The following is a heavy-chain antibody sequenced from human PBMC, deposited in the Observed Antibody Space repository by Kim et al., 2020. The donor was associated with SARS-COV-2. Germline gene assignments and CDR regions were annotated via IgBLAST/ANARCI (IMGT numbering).Heavy chain of an antibody. CDR2: IGTAGDT. D-gene: IGHD4-17*01. Sequence: GGSLRLSCAASGFTFSSYDMHWVRQATGKGLEWVSAIGTAGDTYYPGSVKGRFTISRENAKNSLYLQMNSLRAGDTAVYYCARDNGDYAKDYWGQGTLVTVSS. V-gene: IGHV3-13*04. CDR1: GFTFSSYD. J-gene: IGHJ4*02. CDR3: ARDNGDYAKDY.